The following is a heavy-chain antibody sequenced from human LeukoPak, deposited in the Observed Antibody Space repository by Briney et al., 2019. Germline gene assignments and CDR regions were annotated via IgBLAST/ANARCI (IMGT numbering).Heavy chain of an antibody. V-gene: IGHV4-31*03. J-gene: IGHJ4*02. Sequence: SQTLSLTCTVSGGSISSGGYYWSWIRQHSGKGLEWIGYIYYSGSTYYNPSLKSRVTISVDTSKNQFSLKLSSVTAADTAVYYCARDGRLDYFDYWGQGTLVTVSS. CDR1: GGSISSGGYY. CDR2: IYYSGST. CDR3: ARDGRLDYFDY.